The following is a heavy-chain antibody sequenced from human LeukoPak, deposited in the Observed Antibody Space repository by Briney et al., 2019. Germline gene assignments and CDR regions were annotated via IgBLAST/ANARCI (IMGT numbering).Heavy chain of an antibody. CDR1: GFTLSSYL. J-gene: IGHJ3*02. CDR2: IKQEGGEK. D-gene: IGHD1-26*01. Sequence: PGGSLRLSCAASGFTLSSYLMSSGRQAPGKGRGWVANIKQEGGEKYYVDSVKGRFTISRDNAKNSLYLQMNSLRAEDTAVYYCARDRGQVVSPSRSPNTGAFDMWGQGTKVTVSS. V-gene: IGHV3-7*03. CDR3: ARDRGQVVSPSRSPNTGAFDM.